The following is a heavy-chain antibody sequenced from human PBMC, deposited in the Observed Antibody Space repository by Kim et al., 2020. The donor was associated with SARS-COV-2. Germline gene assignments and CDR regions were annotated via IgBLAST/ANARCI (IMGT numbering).Heavy chain of an antibody. CDR1: GGSISSSSYY. Sequence: SETLSLTCTVSGGSISSSSYYWGWIRQPPGKGLEWIGSIYYSGSTYYNPSLKSRVTISVDTSKNQFSLKLSSVTAADTAVYYCARSADFWSGYFPQPIKYMDVWGQGTTVTVSS. CDR3: ARSADFWSGYFPQPIKYMDV. V-gene: IGHV4-39*01. D-gene: IGHD3-3*01. J-gene: IGHJ6*02. CDR2: IYYSGST.